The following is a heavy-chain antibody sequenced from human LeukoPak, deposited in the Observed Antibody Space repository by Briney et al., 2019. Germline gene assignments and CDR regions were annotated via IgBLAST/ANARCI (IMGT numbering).Heavy chain of an antibody. D-gene: IGHD5-24*01. CDR2: ISGSGGTI. V-gene: IGHV3-23*01. J-gene: IGHJ4*02. CDR1: GFTFSTYA. CDR3: ARDRVEMATIRRGAFDY. Sequence: GGSLRLSCAASGFTFSTYAMTWVRQAPGKGLEWVSSISGSGGTIYYADSVKGRFTISRDNSKNTLYLQMNSLRAEDTAVYYCARDRVEMATIRRGAFDYWGQGTLVTVSS.